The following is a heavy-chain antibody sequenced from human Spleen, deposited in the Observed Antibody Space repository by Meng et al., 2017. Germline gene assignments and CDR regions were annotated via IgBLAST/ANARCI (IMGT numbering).Heavy chain of an antibody. CDR2: INPKSGDT. J-gene: IGHJ4*02. CDR1: VYNFPDYY. Sequence: ASVKVSCKPSVYNFPDYYIHWVRRAPGQGLEWMGRINPKSGDTHYAQKFQARVTMTGDTSISTAYMELSGLRSDDTAMYYCARDEDISAAGKLFGDYWGQGNLVNGAS. D-gene: IGHD6-25*01. CDR3: ARDEDISAAGKLFGDY. V-gene: IGHV1-2*06.